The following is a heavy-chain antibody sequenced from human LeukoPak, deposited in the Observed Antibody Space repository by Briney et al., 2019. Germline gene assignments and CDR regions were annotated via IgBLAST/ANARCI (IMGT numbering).Heavy chain of an antibody. CDR3: ARAFSGSSPFDY. V-gene: IGHV4-59*01. J-gene: IGHJ4*02. CDR1: GGSISSYY. Sequence: SETLSLTCTVSGGSISSYYWSWIRQPPGKGLEWIGYTYYSGSTNYNPSLKSRVTISVDTSKNQFSLKLSSVTAADTAVYYCARAFSGSSPFDYWGQGTLVTVSS. D-gene: IGHD1-26*01. CDR2: TYYSGST.